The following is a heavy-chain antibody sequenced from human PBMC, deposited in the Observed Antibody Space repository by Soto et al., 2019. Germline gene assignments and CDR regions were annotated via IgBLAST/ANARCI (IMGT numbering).Heavy chain of an antibody. CDR3: ATPTPLRGAMITNINFDF. J-gene: IGHJ4*02. D-gene: IGHD3-10*01. CDR2: ISAYNGNT. Sequence: ASVKVSCKASGYTFTSYGISWVRQAPGQGLEWMGWISAYNGNTNYAQKLQGRVTMTTDTSTSTAYMELRSLRSDDTAVYYCATPTPLRGAMITNINFDFWGQGTPVTVSS. CDR1: GYTFTSYG. V-gene: IGHV1-18*04.